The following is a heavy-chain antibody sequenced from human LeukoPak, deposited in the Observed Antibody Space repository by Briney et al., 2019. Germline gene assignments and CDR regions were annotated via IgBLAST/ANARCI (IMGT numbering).Heavy chain of an antibody. Sequence: SETLSLTCTVSRGSFSGGGHYWSWIRQPPGKGLEWIGYIYSSGSTNYNPSLKSRVTISVDTSKNQFSLRLSSVAAADTAVYYCARVFRGYSYGPFDYWGQGTLVTVSS. CDR3: ARVFRGYSYGPFDY. D-gene: IGHD5-18*01. CDR1: RGSFSGGGHY. V-gene: IGHV4-61*08. J-gene: IGHJ4*02. CDR2: IYSSGST.